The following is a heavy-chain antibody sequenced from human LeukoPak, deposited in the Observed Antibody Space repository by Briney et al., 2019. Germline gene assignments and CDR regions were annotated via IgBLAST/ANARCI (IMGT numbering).Heavy chain of an antibody. CDR1: GFTVSSNY. J-gene: IGHJ4*02. CDR3: AREGGPYRPLDY. CDR2: VYSGGST. Sequence: GGSLRLSCAASGFTVSSNYMTWVRQAPGKGLECFLVVYSGGSTYYADSVKGRFTISRDYSKNTLSLQMNSLRAEDTAVYYCAREGGPYRPLDYSGQGTLVTVSS. V-gene: IGHV3-53*01.